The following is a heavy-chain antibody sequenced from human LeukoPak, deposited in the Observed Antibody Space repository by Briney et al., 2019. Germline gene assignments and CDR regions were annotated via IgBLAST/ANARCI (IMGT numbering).Heavy chain of an antibody. Sequence: GESLKISCKGSEYIFSTSWIGWVRQMPGKGLEWMGIIYPGDSETRYSPSFQGQVTMSADKSISTAYLQWTSLRASDTAIYYCARLGATRGGDHWGQGTLVTVSS. CDR2: IYPGDSET. J-gene: IGHJ4*02. CDR1: EYIFSTSW. CDR3: ARLGATRGGDH. V-gene: IGHV5-51*01. D-gene: IGHD1-26*01.